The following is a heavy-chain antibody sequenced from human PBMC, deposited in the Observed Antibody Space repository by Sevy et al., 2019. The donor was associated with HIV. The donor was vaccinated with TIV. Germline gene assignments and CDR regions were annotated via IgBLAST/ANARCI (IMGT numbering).Heavy chain of an antibody. CDR1: GFSFSNYW. Sequence: GGSLRLSCAASGFSFSNYWMHWVRQAPGKGLEWVANIKQDESERYYVASVKGRFTISRENAKNSVYLEMNSLRPDDTAIYYCAKGNSGSFDYWGQGTLVTVSS. J-gene: IGHJ4*02. V-gene: IGHV3-7*01. CDR3: AKGNSGSFDY. D-gene: IGHD3-10*01. CDR2: IKQDESER.